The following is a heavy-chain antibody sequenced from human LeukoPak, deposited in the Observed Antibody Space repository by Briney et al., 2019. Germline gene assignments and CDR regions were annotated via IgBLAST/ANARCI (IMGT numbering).Heavy chain of an antibody. CDR3: VRDKDGYNF. CDR2: IDTDGKST. Sequence: PGGSLRLSCAASGFTFNPYFMHWVRQAPGKGLVWVSRIDTDGKSTTYADSVKGRFTISRDNAKNMLYLQMNSLRAEDTAVYYCVRDKDGYNFWGQGTLVSVSS. J-gene: IGHJ4*02. CDR1: GFTFNPYF. V-gene: IGHV3-74*01. D-gene: IGHD5-24*01.